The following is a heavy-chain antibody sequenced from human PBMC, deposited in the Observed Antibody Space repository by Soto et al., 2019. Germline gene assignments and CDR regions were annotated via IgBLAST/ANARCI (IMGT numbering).Heavy chain of an antibody. D-gene: IGHD5-12*01. CDR3: SRSGGYDNYIDC. CDR2: IRSKANDATP. V-gene: IGHV3-49*03. CDR1: GFTFGDYG. J-gene: IGHJ4*02. Sequence: PGGSLRLSCTVSGFTFGDYGFNWFRQAPGKGLEWVGFIRSKANDATPQYAASVIGRFTISRDDSKSIVYLQMNSLEIEDTAVYYCSRSGGYDNYIDCWGQGTLVTVSS.